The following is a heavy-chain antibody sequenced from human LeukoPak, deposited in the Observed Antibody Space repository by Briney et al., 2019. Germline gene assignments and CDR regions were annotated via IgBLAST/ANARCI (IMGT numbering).Heavy chain of an antibody. CDR2: IKQDGSET. Sequence: GGSLRLSCAASGFSFSYFWMSWVRQAPGKGLEWVANIKQDGSETYYVASVKGRFTISRDNAKNSLYLQMNSLRAEDTAVYYCARDSVSCRGCAFDIWGQGTIITVS. CDR3: ARDSVSCRGCAFDI. J-gene: IGHJ3*02. D-gene: IGHD2-2*01. V-gene: IGHV3-7*01. CDR1: GFSFSYFW.